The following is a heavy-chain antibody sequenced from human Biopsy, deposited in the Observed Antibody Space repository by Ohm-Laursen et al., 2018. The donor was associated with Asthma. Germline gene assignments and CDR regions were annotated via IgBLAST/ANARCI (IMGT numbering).Heavy chain of an antibody. CDR3: ARSAKTIFGVVMGSYYYGMDV. D-gene: IGHD3-3*01. V-gene: IGHV4-31*03. CDR1: GGSISSGGYY. J-gene: IGHJ6*02. CDR2: IYYSGST. Sequence: SQTLSLTCTVSGGSISSGGYYWSWIRQHPGKGLEWIGYIYYSGSTYYNPSLKSRVTISVDTSKNQFSLNLSSVTAADTAVYYCARSAKTIFGVVMGSYYYGMDVWGQGTTVTVSS.